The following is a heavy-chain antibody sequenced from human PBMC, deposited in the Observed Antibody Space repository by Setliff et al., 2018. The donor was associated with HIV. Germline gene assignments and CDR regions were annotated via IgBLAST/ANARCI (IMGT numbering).Heavy chain of an antibody. CDR2: ITGSSDTI. J-gene: IGHJ4*02. Sequence: GGSLRLSYAASGFTFSSYEMDWFRQAPGKGLEWVSYITGSSDTIYYADSVKGRFTISRDNAKNSLYLQMNTLRAEDTAVYYCAREGITGTTLHPYWGQGTLVTVS. CDR3: AREGITGTTLHPY. D-gene: IGHD1-7*01. CDR1: GFTFSSYE. V-gene: IGHV3-48*03.